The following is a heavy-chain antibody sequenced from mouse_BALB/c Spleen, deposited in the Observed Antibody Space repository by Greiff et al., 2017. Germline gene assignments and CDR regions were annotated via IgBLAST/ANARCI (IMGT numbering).Heavy chain of an antibody. CDR3: ARWEIFYAMDY. CDR2: IDPFNGGT. CDR1: GYSFTSYY. V-gene: IGHV1S135*01. J-gene: IGHJ4*01. Sequence: VQLQQSGPELMKPGASVKISCKASGYSFTSYYMHWVKQSHGKSLEWIGYIDPFNGGTSYNQKFKGKATLTVDKSSSTAYMHLSSLTSEDSAVYFCARWEIFYAMDYWGQGTSVTVSS. D-gene: IGHD4-1*01.